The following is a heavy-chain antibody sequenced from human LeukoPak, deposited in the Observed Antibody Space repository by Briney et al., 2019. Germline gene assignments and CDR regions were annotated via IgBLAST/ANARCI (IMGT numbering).Heavy chain of an antibody. D-gene: IGHD6-19*01. CDR2: IYYSGST. Sequence: PSETLSLTCTVSGGSISSYYWSWIRQPPGKGLEWIGYIYYSGSTNYNPSLKSRVTISVDTSKNQCSPKLSSVTAADTAVYYCARPHRDSSGWRDAFDIWGQGTMVTVSS. CDR1: GGSISSYY. CDR3: ARPHRDSSGWRDAFDI. V-gene: IGHV4-59*08. J-gene: IGHJ3*02.